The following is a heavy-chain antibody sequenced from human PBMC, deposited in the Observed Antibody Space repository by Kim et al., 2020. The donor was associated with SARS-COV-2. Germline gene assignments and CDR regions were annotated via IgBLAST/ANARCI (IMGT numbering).Heavy chain of an antibody. V-gene: IGHV5-10-1*01. D-gene: IGHD2-15*01. CDR2: IDPSDSYT. Sequence: GESLKISCKGSGYSFTSYWISWVRQMPGKGLEWMGRIDPSDSYTNYSPSFQGHVTISADKSISTAYLQWSSLKASDTAMYYCARLGTPVVVVAASSGAWFDPWGQGTLVTVSS. CDR3: ARLGTPVVVVAASSGAWFDP. CDR1: GYSFTSYW. J-gene: IGHJ5*02.